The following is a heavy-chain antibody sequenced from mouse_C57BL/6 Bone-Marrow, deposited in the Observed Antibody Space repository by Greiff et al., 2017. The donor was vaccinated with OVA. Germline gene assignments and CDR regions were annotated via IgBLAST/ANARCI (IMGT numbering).Heavy chain of an antibody. D-gene: IGHD1-1*01. CDR1: GYTFTSYW. CDR3: TREVAYGSSFFDY. CDR2: IYPGNSDT. Sequence: VQLQQSGTVLARPGASVKMSCKTSGYTFTSYWMHWVKQRPGQGLEWIGAIYPGNSDTSYNQKFKGKAKLTAVTAASTAYMELSSLTNEYSAVYYCTREVAYGSSFFDYWGQGTTLTVSS. V-gene: IGHV1-5*01. J-gene: IGHJ2*01.